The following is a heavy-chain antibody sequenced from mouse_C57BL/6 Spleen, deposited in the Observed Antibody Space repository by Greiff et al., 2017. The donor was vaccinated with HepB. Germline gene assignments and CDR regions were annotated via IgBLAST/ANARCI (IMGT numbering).Heavy chain of an antibody. CDR1: GFNIKDDY. CDR2: IDPENGDT. Sequence: EVQLQQSGAELVRPGASVKLSCTASGFNIKDDYMHWVKQRPEQGLEWIGWIDPENGDTEYASKFQGKATRTADTSSNTASLQLSSLTSEDTAVYYCTTNYYGSSYWFAYWGQGTLVTVSA. J-gene: IGHJ3*01. D-gene: IGHD1-1*01. CDR3: TTNYYGSSYWFAY. V-gene: IGHV14-4*01.